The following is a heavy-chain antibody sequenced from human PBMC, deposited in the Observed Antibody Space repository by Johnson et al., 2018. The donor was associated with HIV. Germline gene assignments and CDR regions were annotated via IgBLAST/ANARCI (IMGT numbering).Heavy chain of an antibody. D-gene: IGHD1-14*01. J-gene: IGHJ3*02. CDR3: TRVGRGLGTEDAFDI. CDR1: GFTFSSYA. V-gene: IGHV3-30-3*01. Sequence: VQLVESGGGVVQPGRSLRLSCAASGFTFSSYAMHWVRQAPGKGLEWVAVISYDGSNKYYADPVTGRFTISRDNSKNTLYLQINSLRAEDTAVYYCTRVGRGLGTEDAFDIWGQGTMVTVSS. CDR2: ISYDGSNK.